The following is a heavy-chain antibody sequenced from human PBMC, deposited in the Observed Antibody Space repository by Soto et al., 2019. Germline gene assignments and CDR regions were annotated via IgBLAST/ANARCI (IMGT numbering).Heavy chain of an antibody. D-gene: IGHD3-10*01. CDR1: GFTFDDYA. Sequence: GGSLRLSCAASGFTFDDYAMHWVRQAPGKGLEWVSGISWNSGSIGYADSVKGRFTISRDNAKNSLYLQMNSLRAEDTALYYCAKEGMVREQPYYYYYYMDVWGKGTTVTVSS. V-gene: IGHV3-9*01. J-gene: IGHJ6*03. CDR2: ISWNSGSI. CDR3: AKEGMVREQPYYYYYYMDV.